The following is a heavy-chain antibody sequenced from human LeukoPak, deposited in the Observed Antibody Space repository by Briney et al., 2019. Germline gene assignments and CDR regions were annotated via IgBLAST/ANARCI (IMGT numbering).Heavy chain of an antibody. CDR1: GGSISSGHYY. Sequence: SSQTLSLTCTVSGGSISSGHYYWSWIRQPPGKGLEWIAYIYYSGSTSYNPSLTSRVIISVDTSKCQFCLKLSSVTAADTAVYYCASGGPNYGSGSSDYWGEGTLVTVSS. CDR3: ASGGPNYGSGSSDY. J-gene: IGHJ4*02. CDR2: IYYSGST. V-gene: IGHV4-30-4*08. D-gene: IGHD3-10*01.